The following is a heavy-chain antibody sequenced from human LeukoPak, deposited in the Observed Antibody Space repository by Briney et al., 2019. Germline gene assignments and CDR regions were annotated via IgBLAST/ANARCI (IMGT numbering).Heavy chain of an antibody. CDR1: GYTFTSYD. CDR2: MNPNSGNT. D-gene: IGHD5-12*01. CDR3: ARGGDGYDFHYYYGMDV. J-gene: IGHJ6*02. Sequence: ASVKVSCTASGYTFTSYDINWVRQATGQGLEWMGWMNPNSGNTGYAQKFQGRVTMTRNTSISTAYMELSSLRSEDTAVYYCARGGDGYDFHYYYGMDVWGQGTTVTVSS. V-gene: IGHV1-8*01.